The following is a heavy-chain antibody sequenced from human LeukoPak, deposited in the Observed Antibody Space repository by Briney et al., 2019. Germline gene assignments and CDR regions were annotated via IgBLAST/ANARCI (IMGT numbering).Heavy chain of an antibody. CDR2: ISAYNGNT. CDR3: AREVRWAAGTSRRKYDY. J-gene: IGHJ4*02. CDR1: GYTFTSYG. D-gene: IGHD6-13*01. Sequence: GASVKVSCKASGYTFTSYGISWVRQAPGQGLEWMGWISAYNGNTNYAQKLQDRVTMTTDTSTSTAYMELRSLRSDDTAVYYCAREVRWAAGTSRRKYDYWGQGTLVTVSS. V-gene: IGHV1-18*01.